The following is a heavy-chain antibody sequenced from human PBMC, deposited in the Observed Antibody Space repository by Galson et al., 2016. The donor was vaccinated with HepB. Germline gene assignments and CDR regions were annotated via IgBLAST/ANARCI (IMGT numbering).Heavy chain of an antibody. CDR2: IDPSDSYT. J-gene: IGHJ4*02. CDR1: GYTFSSHW. D-gene: IGHD4-17*01. CDR3: ARLGTTTVTKFDY. Sequence: QSGAEVKKPGESLRISCKGSGYTFSSHWITWVRQMPGKGLEWMGRIDPSDSYTNYSPSFEGHVTISTNKSINTAYLQWSSLKASDTAMYYRARLGTTTVTKFDYWGQGTPVTVST. V-gene: IGHV5-10-1*01.